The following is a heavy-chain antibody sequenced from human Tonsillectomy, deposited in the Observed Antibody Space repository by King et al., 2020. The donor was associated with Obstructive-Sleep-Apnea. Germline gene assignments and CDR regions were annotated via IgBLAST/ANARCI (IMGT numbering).Heavy chain of an antibody. CDR1: GGSISSSSYY. CDR2: FYFSGST. CDR3: ARVSVVGTDS. D-gene: IGHD6-19*01. J-gene: IGHJ4*02. Sequence: LQLQESGPGLVKPSETLSLTCTVSGGSISSSSYYWGWIRQPPGEGLGWIGSFYFSGSTYYNSSLKSRVTISVDTAKNQFSLRLRSVTAADTAVYYCARVSVVGTDSWGQGTLVTVSS. V-gene: IGHV4-39*07.